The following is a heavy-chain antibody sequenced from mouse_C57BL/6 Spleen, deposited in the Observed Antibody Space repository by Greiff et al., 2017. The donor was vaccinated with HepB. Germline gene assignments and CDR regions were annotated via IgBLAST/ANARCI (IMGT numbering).Heavy chain of an antibody. J-gene: IGHJ4*01. CDR2: IHPNSGST. Sequence: VQLQQSGAELVKPGASVKLSCKASGYTFTSYWMHWVKQRPGQGLEWIGMIHPNSGSTNYNEKFKSKATLTVDKSSSTAYMQLSSLTSEDSAVYYCARSGSSYEGYAMDYWGQGTSVTVSS. V-gene: IGHV1-64*01. CDR1: GYTFTSYW. CDR3: ARSGSSYEGYAMDY. D-gene: IGHD1-1*01.